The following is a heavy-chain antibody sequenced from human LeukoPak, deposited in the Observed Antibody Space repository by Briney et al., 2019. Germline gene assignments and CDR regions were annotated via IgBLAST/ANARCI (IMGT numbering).Heavy chain of an antibody. CDR2: ISAYNGNT. CDR3: ARMVYSYGFTDAFDI. D-gene: IGHD5-18*01. Sequence: ASVKVSCKASGYTFTGYGISWVRQAPGQGLEWMGWISAYNGNTNYAQKLQGRVTMTTDTSTSTAYMELRSLRSDDTAVYYCARMVYSYGFTDAFDIWGQGTMVTVSS. V-gene: IGHV1-18*01. CDR1: GYTFTGYG. J-gene: IGHJ3*02.